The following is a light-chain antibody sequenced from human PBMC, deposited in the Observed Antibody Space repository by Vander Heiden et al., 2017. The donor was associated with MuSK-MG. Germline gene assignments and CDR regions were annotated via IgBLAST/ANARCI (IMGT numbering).Light chain of an antibody. CDR1: SSDVGGYNY. V-gene: IGLV2-14*03. CDR2: DVS. Sequence: QSPLTPPASVSGSPGQSITISCTGTSSDVGGYNYVSWYQQHPGKAPKLMIYDVSNRPSGVSNRFSGSKSGNTASLTISGLQAEDEADYYCSSYTSSSTLVFGTGTKVTVL. CDR3: SSYTSSSTLV. J-gene: IGLJ1*01.